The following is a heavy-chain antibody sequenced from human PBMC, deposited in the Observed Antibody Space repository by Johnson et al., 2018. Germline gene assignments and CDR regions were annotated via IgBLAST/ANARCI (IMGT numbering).Heavy chain of an antibody. CDR3: ARRVAGSNTWGNFDY. V-gene: IGHV3-7*01. Sequence: VQLVQSGGGLVQPGGSLRLSCAASGFPFSTYWMSWVRQAPGKGLEWVANIKQDGSEKDYVDSVKGRFTISRDNAENSLYLQMSSLRAEDRAIYYWARRVAGSNTWGNFDYWGQGTLVTVSS. CDR2: IKQDGSEK. J-gene: IGHJ4*02. D-gene: IGHD2/OR15-2a*01. CDR1: GFPFSTYW.